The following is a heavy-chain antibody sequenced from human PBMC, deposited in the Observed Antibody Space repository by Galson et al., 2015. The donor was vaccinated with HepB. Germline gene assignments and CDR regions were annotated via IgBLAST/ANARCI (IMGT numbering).Heavy chain of an antibody. CDR2: ISNGYNTI. D-gene: IGHD1-26*01. V-gene: IGHV3-11*01. CDR1: GFTFSDYY. Sequence: SLRLSCAASGFTFSDYYMSWIRQAPGKGLEWLSYISNGYNTIKYADSAKGRFTISRDNAKNSLYLQMNNLRAEDTAVYYCARDRRATSTWEGFDYWGQGTLVTVSS. J-gene: IGHJ4*02. CDR3: ARDRRATSTWEGFDY.